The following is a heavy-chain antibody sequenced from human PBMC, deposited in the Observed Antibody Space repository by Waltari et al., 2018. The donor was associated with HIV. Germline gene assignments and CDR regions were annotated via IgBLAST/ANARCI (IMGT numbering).Heavy chain of an antibody. V-gene: IGHV4-39*01. CDR1: GGSISSSSYY. CDR3: ARLDYYESSGRA. Sequence: QLQLQESGPGLVKPSETLSLTCTVSGGSISSSSYYWGWIRQPPGKGLEWIGSIYYRGSTYYTPSLKRRVTISVDTSKNQFSLKLSSVTASDTAGDYCARLDYYESSGRAWGQGTLVTVSS. D-gene: IGHD3-22*01. J-gene: IGHJ5*02. CDR2: IYYRGST.